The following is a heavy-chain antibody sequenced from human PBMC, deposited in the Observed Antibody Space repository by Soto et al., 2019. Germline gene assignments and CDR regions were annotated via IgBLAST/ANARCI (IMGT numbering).Heavy chain of an antibody. Sequence: SETLSLTCTVSGVSISSGDYYWSWIRQHPGKGLEWIGYIYYSGSTYYNPSLKSRVTISVDTSKNTVSLEMTSLRAEDTAVYYCAKGGRQWLVTSDFNYWGQGALVTVSS. CDR1: GVSISSGDYY. CDR3: AKGGRQWLVTSDFNY. CDR2: IYYSGST. D-gene: IGHD6-19*01. V-gene: IGHV4-31*03. J-gene: IGHJ4*02.